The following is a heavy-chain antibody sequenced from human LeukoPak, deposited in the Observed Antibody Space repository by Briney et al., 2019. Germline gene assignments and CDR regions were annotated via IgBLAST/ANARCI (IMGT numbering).Heavy chain of an antibody. CDR3: AREQWLVPGAFDI. V-gene: IGHV3-30*03. Sequence: GRSLRLSCAASGFTFSSYGMHWVRQAPGKGLEWVAVISYDGSNKYYADSVKGRFTISRDNSKNTLYLQMNSLRAEDTAVYYCAREQWLVPGAFDIWGQGTMVTVSS. CDR1: GFTFSSYG. D-gene: IGHD6-19*01. CDR2: ISYDGSNK. J-gene: IGHJ3*02.